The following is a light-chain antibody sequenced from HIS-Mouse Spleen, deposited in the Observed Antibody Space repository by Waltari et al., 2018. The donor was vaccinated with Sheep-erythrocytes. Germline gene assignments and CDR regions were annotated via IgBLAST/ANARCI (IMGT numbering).Light chain of an antibody. CDR3: QQYNNWPPPYT. V-gene: IGKV3-15*01. J-gene: IGKJ2*01. Sequence: EIVMTQSPATLSVSPGERATLSCRASQSVSSNLAWYQQKPGQAPRPLNYGASTRATGIPARFSGSGSGTEFTLTISSMQSEDFAVYYCQQYNNWPPPYTFGQGTKLEIK. CDR1: QSVSSN. CDR2: GAS.